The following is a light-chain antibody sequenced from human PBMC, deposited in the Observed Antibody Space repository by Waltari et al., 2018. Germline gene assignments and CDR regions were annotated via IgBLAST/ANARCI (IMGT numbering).Light chain of an antibody. Sequence: SYVLTQPPSVSVAPGMTARITCGGNNIASKSVHWYRQSPGQAPVLVIFYDKDRPARIPERFSGSNSGTTAKLTISRVEAGDEADYYCQVWDSSTSHVVFGAGTKLTVL. J-gene: IGLJ2*01. CDR1: NIASKS. CDR2: YDK. CDR3: QVWDSSTSHVV. V-gene: IGLV3-21*01.